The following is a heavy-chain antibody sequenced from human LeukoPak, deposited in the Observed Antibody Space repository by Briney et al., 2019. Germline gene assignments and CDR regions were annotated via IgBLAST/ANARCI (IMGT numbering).Heavy chain of an antibody. CDR1: GGSLSSGSYY. Sequence: SQTLSLTCTVSGGSLSSGSYYWSWIRQPAGKGLEWIGRIYTSGSTNYNPSLKSRVTISVDTSKTQFSLKLSSVTAADTAVYYCARQIPGIAAAGIPDWGQGTLVTVSS. V-gene: IGHV4-61*02. D-gene: IGHD6-13*01. J-gene: IGHJ4*02. CDR2: IYTSGST. CDR3: ARQIPGIAAAGIPD.